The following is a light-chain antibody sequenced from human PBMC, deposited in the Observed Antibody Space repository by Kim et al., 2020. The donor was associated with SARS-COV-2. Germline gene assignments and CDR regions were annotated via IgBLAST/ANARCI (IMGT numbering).Light chain of an antibody. J-gene: IGKJ2*01. Sequence: LSVSPGERVSLSCRASQTIGSKLAWYQHKLGQPPRLLMFDASTRATGVPARFSGSGSGTEFTLTISSLQSEDFASYFCQMYNDWPQFGQGTKLEI. CDR1: QTIGSK. CDR2: DAS. CDR3: QMYNDWPQ. V-gene: IGKV3D-15*01.